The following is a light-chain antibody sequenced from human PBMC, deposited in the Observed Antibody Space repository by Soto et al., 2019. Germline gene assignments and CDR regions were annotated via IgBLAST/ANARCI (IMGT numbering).Light chain of an antibody. V-gene: IGKV3-20*01. J-gene: IGKJ1*01. Sequence: EIVLTESPGTLSLTPGERATLSRRASQSVGGSFLAWYQQRPGQAPRLLIYHTSNRATGIPDRFSGSGSGTDFTLTISRLEPGDFAVYYCQQYYSSPRTFGQGTKVDI. CDR3: QQYYSSPRT. CDR2: HTS. CDR1: QSVGGSF.